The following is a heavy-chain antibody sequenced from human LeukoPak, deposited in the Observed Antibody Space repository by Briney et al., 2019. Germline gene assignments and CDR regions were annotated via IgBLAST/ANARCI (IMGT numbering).Heavy chain of an antibody. Sequence: SGGSLRLSCAASGFTFSSYSMNWVRQAPGKGLEWVSSVSSSSSYIYYAGSVKGRFTISRDNAKNSLYLQMNSLRAEDMAVYYCARLRTGYQYDAFDIWGQGTMVTVSS. D-gene: IGHD3/OR15-3a*01. CDR3: ARLRTGYQYDAFDI. V-gene: IGHV3-21*01. J-gene: IGHJ3*02. CDR1: GFTFSSYS. CDR2: VSSSSSYI.